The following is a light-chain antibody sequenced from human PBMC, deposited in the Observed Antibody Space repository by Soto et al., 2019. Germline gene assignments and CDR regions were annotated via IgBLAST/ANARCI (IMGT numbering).Light chain of an antibody. Sequence: EIVLTQSPATLSLSPGERATLSCRTSQSVSSYFAWYQQKPGRAPRLLSYDASNRATGIPARFIGSGSGTDFTLTISSLEPEDFAVYYCQQRSSWPITFGQGTRLEIK. CDR2: DAS. CDR3: QQRSSWPIT. J-gene: IGKJ5*01. V-gene: IGKV3-11*01. CDR1: QSVSSY.